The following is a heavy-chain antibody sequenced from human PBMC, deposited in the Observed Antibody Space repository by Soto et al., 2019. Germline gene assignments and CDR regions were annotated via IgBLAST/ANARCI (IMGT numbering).Heavy chain of an antibody. D-gene: IGHD3-3*01. Sequence: GSLRLSCVASGFTFGDYSMSWLRQAPGRGLEWVGFITSKLYGGKTEYAASVKGRFTTSRDDSKSIAYLQMNSLKTEDTAVYYCTRRGGGFWSGYTMDVWGQGTTVTVSS. CDR3: TRRGGGFWSGYTMDV. V-gene: IGHV3-49*03. CDR2: ITSKLYGGKT. J-gene: IGHJ6*02. CDR1: GFTFGDYS.